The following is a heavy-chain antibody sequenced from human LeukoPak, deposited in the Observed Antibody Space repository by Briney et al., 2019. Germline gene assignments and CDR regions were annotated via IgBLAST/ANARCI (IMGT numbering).Heavy chain of an antibody. J-gene: IGHJ3*02. CDR1: GFTFSRYG. Sequence: QAGGSLRLSCAASGFTFSRYGMHWVRQAPGKGLEWVAFIRYDESEKHYADSVKGRSTISRDTSKSTLYLQMSSLRVEDTALYYCARVRIELDDDAVDIWGQGTMVTVSS. CDR3: ARVRIELDDDAVDI. D-gene: IGHD5-12*01. CDR2: IRYDESEK. V-gene: IGHV3-30*02.